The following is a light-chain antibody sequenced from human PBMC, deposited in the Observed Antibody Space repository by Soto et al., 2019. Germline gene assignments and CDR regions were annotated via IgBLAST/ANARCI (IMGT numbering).Light chain of an antibody. CDR1: SSNIGAGYD. CDR2: GNS. J-gene: IGLJ1*01. V-gene: IGLV1-40*01. Sequence: QSVLAQPPSVSGAPGQRVTISCTGSSSNIGAGYDVPWYQQLPGTAPKLLIYGNSNRPSGVPDRFSGSKSGTSASLAITGLQAEDEADYYCQSYDSSLSVHYVFGTGTKVTVL. CDR3: QSYDSSLSVHYV.